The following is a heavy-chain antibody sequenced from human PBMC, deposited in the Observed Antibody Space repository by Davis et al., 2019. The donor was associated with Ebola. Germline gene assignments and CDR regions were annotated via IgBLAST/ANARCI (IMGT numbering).Heavy chain of an antibody. V-gene: IGHV3-21*01. J-gene: IGHJ5*02. D-gene: IGHD3-22*01. Sequence: GESLKNSCAASGFTFSNAWMSWVRQAPGKGLEWVASITSSSDYIYYADSVKGRFTISRDNAKSSLYLQMSSLRADDTAVYYCARDRDYYDSSGYHPRGWLDLWGQGTLVTVSS. CDR2: ITSSSDYI. CDR3: ARDRDYYDSSGYHPRGWLDL. CDR1: GFTFSNAW.